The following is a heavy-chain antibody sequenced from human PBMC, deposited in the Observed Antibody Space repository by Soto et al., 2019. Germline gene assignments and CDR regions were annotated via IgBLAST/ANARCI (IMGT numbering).Heavy chain of an antibody. V-gene: IGHV4-31*03. CDR3: ARLFRDVYNVVDY. D-gene: IGHD3-3*01. CDR1: GGSISSSSYY. CDR2: IYYSGST. Sequence: SETLSLTCTVPGGSISSSSYYWTWIRQHPGKGLEWMGHIYYSGSTTYSPSLKSRVTISVDTSKNLFSLRLSSVTAADTAVYFCARLFRDVYNVVDYWAQGALVIVSS. J-gene: IGHJ4*02.